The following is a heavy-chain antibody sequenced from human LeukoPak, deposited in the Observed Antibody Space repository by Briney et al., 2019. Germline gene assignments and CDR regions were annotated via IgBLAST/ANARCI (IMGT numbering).Heavy chain of an antibody. Sequence: ASVKVSCKASGYTFTSYAMNWVRQAPGQGLEWMGWINTNTGNPTYAQGFTGRFVFSLDTSVSPAYLQISSLKAEDTAVYYCAGDGYSYGYAVIDYWGQGTLVTVSS. CDR2: INTNTGNP. D-gene: IGHD5-18*01. CDR1: GYTFTSYA. V-gene: IGHV7-4-1*02. CDR3: AGDGYSYGYAVIDY. J-gene: IGHJ4*02.